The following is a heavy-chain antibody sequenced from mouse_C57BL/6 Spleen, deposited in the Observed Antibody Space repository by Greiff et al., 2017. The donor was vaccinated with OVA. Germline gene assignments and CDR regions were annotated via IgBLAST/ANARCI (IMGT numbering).Heavy chain of an antibody. J-gene: IGHJ2*01. V-gene: IGHV5-4*03. CDR3: ARVGDYYGSSFLDY. D-gene: IGHD1-1*01. CDR1: GFTFSSYA. Sequence: EVKLVESGGGLVKPGGSLKLSCAASGFTFSSYAMSWVRQTPEKRLEWVATISDGGSYTYYPDNVKGRFTISRDNAKNNLYLQMSHLKSEDTAMDYCARVGDYYGSSFLDYWGQGTTLTVSS. CDR2: ISDGGSYT.